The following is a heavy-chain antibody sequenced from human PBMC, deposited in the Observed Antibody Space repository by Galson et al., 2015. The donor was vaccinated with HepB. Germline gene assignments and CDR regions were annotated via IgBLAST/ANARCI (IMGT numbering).Heavy chain of an antibody. D-gene: IGHD6-19*01. J-gene: IGHJ4*02. V-gene: IGHV3-48*02. Sequence: SLRLSCAASGFTFSSYSMNWVRQAPGKGLEWVSYISSSSSTIYYADSVKGRFTISRDNAKNSLYLQMNSLRDEDTAVYYCAKRAYSSGWYFDYWGQGTLVTVSS. CDR2: ISSSSSTI. CDR1: GFTFSSYS. CDR3: AKRAYSSGWYFDY.